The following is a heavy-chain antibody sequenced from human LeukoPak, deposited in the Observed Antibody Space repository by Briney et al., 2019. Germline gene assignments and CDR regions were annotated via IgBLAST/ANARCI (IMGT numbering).Heavy chain of an antibody. V-gene: IGHV4-59*01. Sequence: SETLSLTCTVSSGSISSYYWSWIRQPPGKGLEWIGYIYYSGSTNYNPSLKSRVTVSVDTSKNQFSLKLSSVTAADTAVYYCARAITIGGLFDYWGQGTLVTVSS. CDR3: ARAITIGGLFDY. D-gene: IGHD3-16*01. J-gene: IGHJ4*02. CDR1: SGSISSYY. CDR2: IYYSGST.